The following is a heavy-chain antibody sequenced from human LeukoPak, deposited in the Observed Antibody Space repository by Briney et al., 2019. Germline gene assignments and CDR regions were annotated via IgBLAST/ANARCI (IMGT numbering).Heavy chain of an antibody. CDR1: GYTLTELS. Sequence: ASVKVPCKVSGYTLTELSMHWVRQAPGQGLEWMGGFDPEDGETIYAQKFQGRVTMTEDTSTDTAYMELSSLRSEDTAVYYCAPIARYSSGWELDYWGQGTLVTVSP. V-gene: IGHV1-24*01. J-gene: IGHJ4*02. CDR2: FDPEDGET. CDR3: APIARYSSGWELDY. D-gene: IGHD6-19*01.